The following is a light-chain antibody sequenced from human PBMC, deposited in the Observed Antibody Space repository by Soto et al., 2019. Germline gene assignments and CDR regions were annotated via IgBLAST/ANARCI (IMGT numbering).Light chain of an antibody. CDR3: CSYAGSYTFDV. Sequence: QSALTQPRSASGSPGQSVTISCTGTGSDVGGYNYVSWYQQHPGKAPKLMIYDVSKRPSGVPDRFSGSKSGNTASLTISGLQAEDEADYYCCSYAGSYTFDVFGTGTKVTVL. V-gene: IGLV2-11*01. CDR2: DVS. J-gene: IGLJ1*01. CDR1: GSDVGGYNY.